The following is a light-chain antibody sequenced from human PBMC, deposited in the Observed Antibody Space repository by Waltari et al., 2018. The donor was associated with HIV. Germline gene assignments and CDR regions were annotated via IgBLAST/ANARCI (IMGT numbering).Light chain of an antibody. V-gene: IGLV2-14*03. J-gene: IGLJ2*01. CDR3: SSYTSSSTHVV. CDR2: DLS. Sequence: SALTQPASVSGSPGQSITISCTGSSRDVGDYNYVSWYQQYPGAAPKLMIYDLSNRPSGVTNRFSGSKSGNTASLTISGLQAEDEADYYCSSYTSSSTHVVFGGGTKLTVL. CDR1: SRDVGDYNY.